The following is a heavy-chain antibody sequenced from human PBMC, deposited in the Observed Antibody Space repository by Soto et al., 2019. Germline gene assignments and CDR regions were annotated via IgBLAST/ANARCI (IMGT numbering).Heavy chain of an antibody. CDR3: ARHYLMVVAVNY. D-gene: IGHD2-15*01. Sequence: TLSLTCTVSGGSISSSSYYWGWIRQPPGKGLEWIGSIYYSGSTYYNPSLKSRVTISVDTSKNQFSLKLSSVTAADTAVYYCARHYLMVVAVNYWGQGTLVTVSS. CDR1: GGSISSSSYY. J-gene: IGHJ4*02. CDR2: IYYSGST. V-gene: IGHV4-39*01.